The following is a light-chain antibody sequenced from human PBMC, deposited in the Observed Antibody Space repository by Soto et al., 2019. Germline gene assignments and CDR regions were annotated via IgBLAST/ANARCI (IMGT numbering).Light chain of an antibody. CDR3: QQFNSYPFT. CDR1: QGISSA. CDR2: DAS. V-gene: IGKV1-13*02. Sequence: ATQLTQSPSSLSASVGDRVTTTCRASQGISSALAWYQQKPGKAPKLLIYDASSLESGVPSRFSGSGSGTDFTLTISSLQPEDFATYYCQQFNSYPFTFGPGTKVDIK. J-gene: IGKJ3*01.